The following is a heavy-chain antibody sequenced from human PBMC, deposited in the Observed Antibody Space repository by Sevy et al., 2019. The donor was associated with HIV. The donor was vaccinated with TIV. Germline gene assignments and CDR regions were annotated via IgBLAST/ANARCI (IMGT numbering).Heavy chain of an antibody. D-gene: IGHD2-2*01. CDR1: GFTFNSYW. Sequence: GGSLRLSCAASGFTFNSYWMSWVRQAPGKGLEWLANIKQDGSETKYVDSEKGRFTISRDNAKNSLYLQMNSLRAEDTAVYYCARAPLVPAAADYWGQGILVTVSS. CDR2: IKQDGSET. CDR3: ARAPLVPAAADY. V-gene: IGHV3-7*01. J-gene: IGHJ4*02.